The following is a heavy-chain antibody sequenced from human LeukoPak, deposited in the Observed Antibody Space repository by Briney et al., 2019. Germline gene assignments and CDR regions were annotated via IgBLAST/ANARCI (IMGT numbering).Heavy chain of an antibody. CDR2: ISDDGRTT. D-gene: IGHD3-10*01. V-gene: IGHV3-30*03. Sequence: PGGSLRLSCAASGFTFNSYGMHWVRQAPGKGLEWVAVISDDGRTTYYADSVKGRFTISRDNSKNTLYLQMNSLRAEDTAVYYCARRYGQSGSYYFDYWGQGTLVTDSS. CDR3: ARRYGQSGSYYFDY. CDR1: GFTFNSYG. J-gene: IGHJ4*02.